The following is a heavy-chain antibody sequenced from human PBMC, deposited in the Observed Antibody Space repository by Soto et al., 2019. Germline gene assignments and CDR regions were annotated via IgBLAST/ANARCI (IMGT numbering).Heavy chain of an antibody. J-gene: IGHJ5*02. Sequence: ASVKVSCKASGYTFTSYDINWVRQATGQGLEWMGWMNPNSGNTGYAQKFQGRVTMTRNTSISTAYMELSSLRSEDTAVYYCASLRYCSGGSCSMRYNWFDPWGQGTLVTVSS. D-gene: IGHD2-15*01. CDR2: MNPNSGNT. CDR3: ASLRYCSGGSCSMRYNWFDP. V-gene: IGHV1-8*01. CDR1: GYTFTSYD.